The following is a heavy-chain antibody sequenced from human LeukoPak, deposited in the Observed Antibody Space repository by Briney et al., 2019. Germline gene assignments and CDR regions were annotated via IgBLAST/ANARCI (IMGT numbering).Heavy chain of an antibody. Sequence: GGSLRLSCAASGFTFSSYWMSWVRQAPGKGLEWVAHIKQDGSEKYYVDSVKGRFTTSRDNAKDSLYLQMNSLRAEDTAVYYCARTTSDYDYVWGSYRPYYFDYWGQGTLVTVSS. D-gene: IGHD3-16*02. CDR3: ARTTSDYDYVWGSYRPYYFDY. CDR1: GFTFSSYW. CDR2: IKQDGSEK. J-gene: IGHJ4*02. V-gene: IGHV3-7*01.